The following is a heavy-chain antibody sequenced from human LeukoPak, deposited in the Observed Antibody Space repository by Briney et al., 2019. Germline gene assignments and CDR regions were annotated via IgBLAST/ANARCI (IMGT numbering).Heavy chain of an antibody. D-gene: IGHD3-16*02. CDR1: GFTFSTYA. CDR2: ISYDGSKK. CDR3: ARVRSPGYFDY. Sequence: GGSLRLSCAASGFTFSTYAMHWVRQAPGKGLEWVAAISYDGSKKHYADSVKGRFTISRDNAKNSLYLQMNSLRAADTAVYYCARVRSPGYFDYWGQGTLVTVSS. V-gene: IGHV3-30*04. J-gene: IGHJ4*02.